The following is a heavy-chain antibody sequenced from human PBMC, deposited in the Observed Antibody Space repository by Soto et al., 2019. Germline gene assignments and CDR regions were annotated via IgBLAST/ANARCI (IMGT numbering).Heavy chain of an antibody. CDR1: GGSISSYY. V-gene: IGHV4-59*01. J-gene: IGHJ5*02. CDR2: IYYSGST. D-gene: IGHD1-26*01. Sequence: TLSLTCTVSGGSISSYYWSWIRQPPGKGLEWIGYIYYSGSTNYNPSLKSRVTISVDTSKNQFSLKLSSVTAADTAVYYCARTDGSLPYPENWFDPRGQRTPVTVSS. CDR3: ARTDGSLPYPENWFDP.